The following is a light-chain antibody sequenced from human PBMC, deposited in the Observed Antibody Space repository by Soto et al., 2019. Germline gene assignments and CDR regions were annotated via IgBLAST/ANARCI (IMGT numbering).Light chain of an antibody. V-gene: IGKV3-11*01. CDR3: QQRGNWPRTWA. CDR1: QNINTN. CDR2: DAS. Sequence: EIVLTQAPVTPSLSPGEEATLSCKAIQNINTNLGWYQQKPGQAPRLLIYDASLRATGIPARFTGSGSGTDFTLTINSLEPEDFAVYYCQQRGNWPRTWAFGQGTKVDIK. J-gene: IGKJ1*01.